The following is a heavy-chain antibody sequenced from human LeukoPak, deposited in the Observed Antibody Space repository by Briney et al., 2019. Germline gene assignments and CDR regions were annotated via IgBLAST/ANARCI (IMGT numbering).Heavy chain of an antibody. CDR3: ARFVGERAVVVPAAITH. V-gene: IGHV1-69*13. CDR1: GGTFSSYA. D-gene: IGHD2-2*01. Sequence: SVKVSCKASGGTFSSYAISWVRQAPGQGLEWMGGIIPIFGTANYAQKFQGRVTITADESTSTAYMELSSLRSEDTAVYYCARFVGERAVVVPAAITHWGQGTLVTVSS. J-gene: IGHJ4*02. CDR2: IIPIFGTA.